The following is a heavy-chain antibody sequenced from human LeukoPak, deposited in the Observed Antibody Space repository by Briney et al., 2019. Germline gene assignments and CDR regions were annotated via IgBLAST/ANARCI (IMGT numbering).Heavy chain of an antibody. J-gene: IGHJ6*03. CDR2: IYYSGST. CDR3: ARRLGTAQTRGYYYYYMDV. Sequence: SETLSLTCTVSGGSISSSSYYWGWTRQPPGKGLEWIGSIYYSGSTYYNPSLKSRVTISVDTSKNQFSLKLSSVTAADTAVYYCARRLGTAQTRGYYYYYMDVWGKGTTVTVSS. V-gene: IGHV4-39*01. D-gene: IGHD1-14*01. CDR1: GGSISSSSYY.